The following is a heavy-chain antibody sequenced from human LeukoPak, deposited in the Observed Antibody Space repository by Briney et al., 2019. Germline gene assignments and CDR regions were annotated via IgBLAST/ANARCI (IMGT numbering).Heavy chain of an antibody. D-gene: IGHD1-26*01. CDR2: IYYSGST. CDR3: ARDYSGSHDY. J-gene: IGHJ4*02. Sequence: SETLSPTCTVSGGSISAYYWSWIRQPPGKGLEWIGYIYYSGSTNYNPSLKSRVTISVDTSKNQFSLKLSSVTAADTAVYYCARDYSGSHDYWGQGTLVTVSS. CDR1: GGSISAYY. V-gene: IGHV4-59*01.